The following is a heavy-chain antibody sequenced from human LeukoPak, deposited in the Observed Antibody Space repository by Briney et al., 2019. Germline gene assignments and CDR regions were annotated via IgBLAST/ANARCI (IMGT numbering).Heavy chain of an antibody. CDR2: INTDGSNT. D-gene: IGHD2-2*01. CDR3: AKDVPAAYFDY. Sequence: GGSLRLSCAASGFTFSTYWMHWVRQAPGKGLVWVSRINTDGSNTNYADSVRGRFTISRDNAKNTLYLQMNGLRVEDTAVYYCAKDVPAAYFDYWGQGTLVTVSS. J-gene: IGHJ4*02. V-gene: IGHV3-74*01. CDR1: GFTFSTYW.